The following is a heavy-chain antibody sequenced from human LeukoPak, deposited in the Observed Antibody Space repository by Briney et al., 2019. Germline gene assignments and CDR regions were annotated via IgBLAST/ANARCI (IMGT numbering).Heavy chain of an antibody. V-gene: IGHV3-23*01. CDR3: ARDWISGGWLRKDSSGYFDV. CDR1: GFTFSNA. D-gene: IGHD3-22*01. CDR2: LRGNGDT. Sequence: GGSLRLSCAASGFTFSNAMSWVREAPARGLEWVSSLRGNGDTFYADSVKGRFTLSRDDSMNTVYLQLNNLRAEDTAVYYCARDWISGGWLRKDSSGYFDVWSKGTTVSVSS. J-gene: IGHJ6*04.